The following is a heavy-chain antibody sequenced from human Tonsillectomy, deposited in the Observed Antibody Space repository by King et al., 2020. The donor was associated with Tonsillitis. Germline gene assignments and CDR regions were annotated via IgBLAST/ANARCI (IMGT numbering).Heavy chain of an antibody. CDR1: GFTFSGYG. V-gene: IGHV3-21*04. CDR3: ARETFTSRFFQH. D-gene: IGHD2/OR15-2a*01. Sequence: QLVQSGGGLVKPGGSLRLSCAASGFTFSGYGMNWVRQAPGKGLGWVSSITSSSKNIFYSDSVKGRFTISRDNAMNSLYLQMNILRAEDTAVYYCARETFTSRFFQHWGQGTLVTVSS. CDR2: ITSSSKNI. J-gene: IGHJ1*01.